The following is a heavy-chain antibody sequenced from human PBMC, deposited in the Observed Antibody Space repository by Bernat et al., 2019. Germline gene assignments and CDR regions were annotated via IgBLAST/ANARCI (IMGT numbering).Heavy chain of an antibody. CDR2: IYPGDSDT. CDR3: ARRPSSSSWHFNWYFDL. J-gene: IGHJ2*01. D-gene: IGHD6-13*01. Sequence: EVQLVQSGAEVKKPGESLKISCKGSGYSFTSYWIGWVRQMPGKGLEWMGIIYPGDSDTRYSPSFQGQVTISADKSISTAYLQWSSLKASDTAMYYCARRPSSSSWHFNWYFDLWGRGTLVTVSS. V-gene: IGHV5-51*01. CDR1: GYSFTSYW.